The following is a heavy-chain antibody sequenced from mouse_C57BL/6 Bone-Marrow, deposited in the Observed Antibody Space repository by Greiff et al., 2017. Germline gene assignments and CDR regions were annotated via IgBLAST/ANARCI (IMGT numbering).Heavy chain of an antibody. Sequence: DVQLQESGPGMVKPSQSLSLTCTVTGYSITSGYVWHLIRHFPGNKLEWMGNITYNGSTNYNPSLKSRISITNDTSKNHFFLKLNTMTTEDTATYYCARGRDYDDGEAYWGQGTLVTVSA. V-gene: IGHV3-1*01. CDR2: ITYNGST. CDR1: GYSITSGYV. CDR3: ARGRDYDDGEAY. J-gene: IGHJ3*01. D-gene: IGHD2-4*01.